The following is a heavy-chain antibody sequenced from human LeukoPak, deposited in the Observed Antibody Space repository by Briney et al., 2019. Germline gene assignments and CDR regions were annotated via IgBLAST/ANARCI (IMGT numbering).Heavy chain of an antibody. CDR1: GYTFTSYG. CDR2: ISAYNGNT. J-gene: IGHJ2*01. V-gene: IGHV1-18*01. D-gene: IGHD3-10*01. CDR3: ARDSEGINWYFDL. Sequence: ASVKVSCKASGYTFTSYGISWVRQAPGQGLEWMGWISAYNGNTNYAQKFQGRVTITADKSTSTAYMELSSLRSEDTAVYYCARDSEGINWYFDLWGRGTLVTVSS.